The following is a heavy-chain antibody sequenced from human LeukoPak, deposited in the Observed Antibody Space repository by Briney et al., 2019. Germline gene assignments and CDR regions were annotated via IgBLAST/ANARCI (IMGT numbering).Heavy chain of an antibody. CDR2: ISERGTDT. J-gene: IGHJ4*02. V-gene: IGHV3-23*01. CDR1: GFTFSDFA. D-gene: IGHD6-19*01. CDR3: AKDRIAVAGLFDY. Sequence: GGSLRLSCAASGFTFSDFAMSWVRQAPGKGLEWVSRISERGTDTHYADSVKGRFTISRDNSKNTLYLQMNSLRAEDTAVYYCAKDRIAVAGLFDYWGQGTLVTVSS.